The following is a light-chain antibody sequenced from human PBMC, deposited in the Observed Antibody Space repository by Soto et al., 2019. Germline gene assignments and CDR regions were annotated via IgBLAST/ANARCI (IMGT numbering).Light chain of an antibody. V-gene: IGKV1-33*01. J-gene: IGKJ3*01. Sequence: IQMTQSPSSLSASVGDRVTITCQASLDITNYLNWYQQKPGKAPKLLIYDASNLETGVPSRFSGSGSGTDFTFTISNLQPEDIATYYCQQYDRLPFTFGPGTKVDIK. CDR1: LDITNY. CDR3: QQYDRLPFT. CDR2: DAS.